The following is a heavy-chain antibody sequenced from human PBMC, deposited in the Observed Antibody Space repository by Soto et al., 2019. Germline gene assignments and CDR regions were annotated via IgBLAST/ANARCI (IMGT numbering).Heavy chain of an antibody. V-gene: IGHV4-34*02. Sequence: QVQLEQWGAGLLKPSETLSLTCAVYGGSFSGYYWSWIRQPPGKGLGWIGEINHSGSTNYNPSLNRRVTNSVDTSQNQFPLNPYSWTAPGPAVDYWCRRRGLRQSFDPWGQGTLGTVSS. CDR2: INHSGST. D-gene: IGHD3-10*01. CDR1: GGSFSGYY. CDR3: CRRRGLRQSFDP. J-gene: IGHJ5*02.